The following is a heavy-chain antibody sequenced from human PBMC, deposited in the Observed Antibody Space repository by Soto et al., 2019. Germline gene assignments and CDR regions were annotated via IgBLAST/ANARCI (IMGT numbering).Heavy chain of an antibody. D-gene: IGHD3-10*01. V-gene: IGHV3-33*01. CDR1: GFTFSSYG. J-gene: IGHJ4*02. CDR3: ARHAYVGSGSYAY. Sequence: QVQLVESGGGVVQPGRSLRLSCAASGFTFSSYGMHWVRQAPGKGLEWVAVIWSDGSNKYYADSVKGRFTISRDNYKNTLYLQMNSLRVADTAVYFCARHAYVGSGSYAYWGQGALVTVSS. CDR2: IWSDGSNK.